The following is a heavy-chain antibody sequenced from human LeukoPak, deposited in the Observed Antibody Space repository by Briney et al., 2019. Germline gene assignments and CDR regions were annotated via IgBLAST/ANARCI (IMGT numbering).Heavy chain of an antibody. CDR1: GFTFSRYS. CDR2: ISISSNYI. D-gene: IGHD3-10*01. Sequence: GGSLRLSCAASGFTFSRYSMNWVRQAPGKGLEWVSSISISSNYIYYADSVKGRFTISRDNAKNSLYLQVNSLRAEDTAMYFCVRDVGAVRGEVYFDYWGQGTLVTVSS. CDR3: VRDVGAVRGEVYFDY. V-gene: IGHV3-21*01. J-gene: IGHJ4*02.